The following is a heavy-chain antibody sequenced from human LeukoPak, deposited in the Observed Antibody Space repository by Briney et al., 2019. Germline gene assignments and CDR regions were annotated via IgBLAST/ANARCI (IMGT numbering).Heavy chain of an antibody. CDR2: IYPGDSDT. CDR1: GYSFXXYW. J-gene: IGHJ4*02. D-gene: IGHD6-19*01. Sequence: SGYSFXXYWIGWVRQMPGKGLEWMGIIYPGDSDTRYSPSFQGQVTISADKSISTAYLQWSSLKASDTAMYYCARRIAVATGYFDYWGQGTLVTVSS. CDR3: ARRIAVATGYFDY. V-gene: IGHV5-51*01.